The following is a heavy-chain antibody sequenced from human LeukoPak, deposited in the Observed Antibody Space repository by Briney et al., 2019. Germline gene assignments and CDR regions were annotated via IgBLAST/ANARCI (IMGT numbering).Heavy chain of an antibody. CDR1: GGSISSSSYY. J-gene: IGHJ6*02. CDR3: ARDGYPLEWLLYVPGGSTGYYGMDV. D-gene: IGHD3-3*01. V-gene: IGHV4-39*07. CDR2: IYYSGST. Sequence: SETLSLTCTVSGGSISSSSYYWGWIRQPPGKGLEWIGSIYYSGSTNYNPSLKSRVTMSVDTSKNQFSLKLSSVTAADTAVYYCARDGYPLEWLLYVPGGSTGYYGMDVWGQGTTVTVSS.